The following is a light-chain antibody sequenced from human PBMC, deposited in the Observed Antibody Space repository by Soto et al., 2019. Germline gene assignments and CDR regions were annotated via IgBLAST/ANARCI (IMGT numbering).Light chain of an antibody. CDR2: DAS. Sequence: EIVLTQSPATLSLSPGERATLSCRASQSVSSYLAWYQQKSGQAPRLLIYDASNRATDIPARFSGSGSGTDFTLTISSLEPEDFAVYYCQQRSNCPPVTFGQGTKLEIK. CDR3: QQRSNCPPVT. J-gene: IGKJ2*01. CDR1: QSVSSY. V-gene: IGKV3-11*01.